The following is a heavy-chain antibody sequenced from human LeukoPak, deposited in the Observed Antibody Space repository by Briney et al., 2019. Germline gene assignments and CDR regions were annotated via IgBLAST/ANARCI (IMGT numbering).Heavy chain of an antibody. D-gene: IGHD2-21*01. V-gene: IGHV4-34*01. CDR1: GGSFSGYY. Sequence: PSETLSLTCAVYGGSFSGYYWSWIRQPPGKGLEWIGEINHSGGTNYNPSLKSRVTISVDTSKNQFSLKLSSVTAADTAVYYCARYSRVTNYYYYGMDVWGQGTTVTVSS. J-gene: IGHJ6*02. CDR3: ARYSRVTNYYYYGMDV. CDR2: INHSGGT.